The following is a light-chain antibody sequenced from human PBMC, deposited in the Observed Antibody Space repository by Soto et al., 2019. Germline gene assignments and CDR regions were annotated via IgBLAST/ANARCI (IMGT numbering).Light chain of an antibody. Sequence: EIVLTQSPATLSXSPGERATLSXRAXQSVXSYLAWYQQKPGQAPRLLIYDASNRATGIPARFSGSGSGTDFTLTISSLEPEDFAVYYCQQRSNWPRTFGQGTKLEIK. CDR3: QQRSNWPRT. CDR2: DAS. J-gene: IGKJ2*01. CDR1: QSVXSY. V-gene: IGKV3-11*01.